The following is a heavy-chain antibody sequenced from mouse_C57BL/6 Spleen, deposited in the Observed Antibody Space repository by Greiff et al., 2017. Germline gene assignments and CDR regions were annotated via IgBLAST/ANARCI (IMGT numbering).Heavy chain of an antibody. Sequence: EVKLMESGGGLVQPGGSLSLSCEASGFTFTDYYMSWVRQPPGKALEWLGFIRNKANGYTTEYSASGKGRFTISRDNSQSILYLQMNALRAEDSATYYCARYDTTVVAPFAYWGQGTLVTVSA. D-gene: IGHD1-1*01. CDR1: GFTFTDYY. V-gene: IGHV7-3*01. CDR3: ARYDTTVVAPFAY. CDR2: IRNKANGYTT. J-gene: IGHJ3*01.